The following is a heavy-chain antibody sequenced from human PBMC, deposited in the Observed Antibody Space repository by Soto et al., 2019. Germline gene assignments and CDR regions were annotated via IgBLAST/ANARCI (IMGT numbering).Heavy chain of an antibody. CDR3: ARVYDFWSGYYWFDP. V-gene: IGHV4-59*01. CDR1: GGSISSYY. J-gene: IGHJ5*02. D-gene: IGHD3-3*01. CDR2: IYYSGIT. Sequence: NPSETLSLTCTVSGGSISSYYWSWIRQPPGKGLEWIGYIYYSGITDYSPSLKSRVTISVDTSKKQFSLKLSSVTAADTAVYYCARVYDFWSGYYWFDPWGQGTLVTVSS.